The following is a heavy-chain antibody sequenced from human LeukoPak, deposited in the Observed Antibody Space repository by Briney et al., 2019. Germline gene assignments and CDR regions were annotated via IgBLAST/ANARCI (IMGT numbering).Heavy chain of an antibody. V-gene: IGHV5-51*01. D-gene: IGHD3-10*01. Sequence: GESLKISCKGSGYSFTSYWIGWVRQMPGKGLEWMGIIYPGDSDTRYSPSFQGQVTISADKSISTAYLQWSSLKASDTAMYYCARHRTVGEWFGELPYPPYYYMDVWGKGTTVTVSS. CDR1: GYSFTSYW. J-gene: IGHJ6*03. CDR3: ARHRTVGEWFGELPYPPYYYMDV. CDR2: IYPGDSDT.